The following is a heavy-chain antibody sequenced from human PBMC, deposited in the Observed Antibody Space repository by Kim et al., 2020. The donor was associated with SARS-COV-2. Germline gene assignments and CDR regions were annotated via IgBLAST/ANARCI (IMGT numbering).Heavy chain of an antibody. CDR1: GYTFTSYG. V-gene: IGHV1-18*01. Sequence: ASVKVSCKASGYTFTSYGISWVRQAPGQGPEWMGWISAYNGNTNYAQKVQGRVPMTTDTSASTAYMELRSLRSDDSAAYYCARDLSGSEQALFVWGQGTLGTVSS. CDR2: ISAYNGNT. CDR3: ARDLSGSEQALFV. D-gene: IGHD6-13*01. J-gene: IGHJ4*02.